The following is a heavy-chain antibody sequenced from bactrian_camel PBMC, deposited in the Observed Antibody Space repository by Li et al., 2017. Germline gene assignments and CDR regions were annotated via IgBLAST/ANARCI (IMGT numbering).Heavy chain of an antibody. J-gene: IGHJ4*01. V-gene: IGHV3S55*01. CDR2: IRTGYPFTS. CDR1: GSTAGRHC. D-gene: IGHD3*01. Sequence: VQLVESGGGSVQAGGSLRLSCVASGSTAGRHCWAWFRQSPGNERETVASIRTGYPFTSDFADSVQGRFRISQDNAKNTVYLEMNNLKPEDTAMYFCAISFQLPCLGSDGRAYAYWCQGTQVTV. CDR3: AISFQLPCLGSDGRAYAY.